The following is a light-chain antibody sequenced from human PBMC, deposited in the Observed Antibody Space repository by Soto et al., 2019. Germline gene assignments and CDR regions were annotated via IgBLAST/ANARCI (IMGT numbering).Light chain of an antibody. CDR3: SSFVGSPVV. Sequence: QSVPTQPPSASGSPGQSVTIPCTGTSSDVGDYNYVSWYQQHPGKVPKLLIYEVSKRPSGVPDRFSGSKSGNTASLTVSGLQAEDEADYYCSSFVGSPVVFGGGNKLTVL. J-gene: IGLJ2*01. CDR2: EVS. V-gene: IGLV2-8*01. CDR1: SSDVGDYNY.